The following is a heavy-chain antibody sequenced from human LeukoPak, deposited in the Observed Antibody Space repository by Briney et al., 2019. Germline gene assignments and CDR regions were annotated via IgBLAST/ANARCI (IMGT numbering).Heavy chain of an antibody. V-gene: IGHV3-23*01. D-gene: IGHD6-19*01. CDR2: ISGNGGTT. CDR3: ATYSSGWKLDC. CDR1: GFTFSSYG. J-gene: IGHJ4*02. Sequence: GGSLRLSCAASGFTFSSYGLSWVRQAPGKGLEWVSAISGNGGTTYYADSVKGRFTISRDNSENTLYLQMNSLRAEDTAIYYCATYSSGWKLDCWGQGTLVTVSS.